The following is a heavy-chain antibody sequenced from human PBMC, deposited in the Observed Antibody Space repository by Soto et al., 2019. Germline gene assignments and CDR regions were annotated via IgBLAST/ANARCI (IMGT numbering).Heavy chain of an antibody. V-gene: IGHV1-69*13. CDR1: GGTFSSYA. J-gene: IGHJ5*02. CDR2: IIPIFGTA. D-gene: IGHD6-6*01. CDR3: AREASIPGSFDP. Sequence: ASVKVSCKASGGTFSSYAISWVRQAPGQGLEWMGGIIPIFGTANYAQKFQGRVTITADESTSTAYMELSSLRSEDTAVYYCAREASIPGSFDPWGQGTLVTVPS.